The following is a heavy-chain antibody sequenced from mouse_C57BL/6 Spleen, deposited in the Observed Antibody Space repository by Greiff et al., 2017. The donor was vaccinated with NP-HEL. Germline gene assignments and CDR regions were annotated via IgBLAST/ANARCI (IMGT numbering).Heavy chain of an antibody. Sequence: QVQLQQSGAELVRPGSSVKLFCKASGYTFTSYWMHWVKQRPIQGLEWIGNIDPSDSETHYNQKFKDKATLTVDKSSSTAYMQLSSLTSEDSAVYYCARSYDGYYAWFAYWGQGTLVTVSA. V-gene: IGHV1-52*01. CDR2: IDPSDSET. CDR3: ARSYDGYYAWFAY. D-gene: IGHD2-3*01. J-gene: IGHJ3*01. CDR1: GYTFTSYW.